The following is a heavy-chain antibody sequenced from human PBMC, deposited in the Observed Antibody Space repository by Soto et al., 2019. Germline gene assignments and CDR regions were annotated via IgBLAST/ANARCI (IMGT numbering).Heavy chain of an antibody. Sequence: SETLCLTCSVSGGSVSDKTYYWSWIRQPPGKRLEWIGYVYYSGTTNYNPSLKSRVTISVDLSKNRFSLRLSSVTTADTALYYCARTTAVPNTLRSRYFFDYWGQGTLVTVSS. D-gene: IGHD4-17*01. V-gene: IGHV4-61*01. CDR2: VYYSGTT. J-gene: IGHJ4*02. CDR3: ARTTAVPNTLRSRYFFDY. CDR1: GGSVSDKTYY.